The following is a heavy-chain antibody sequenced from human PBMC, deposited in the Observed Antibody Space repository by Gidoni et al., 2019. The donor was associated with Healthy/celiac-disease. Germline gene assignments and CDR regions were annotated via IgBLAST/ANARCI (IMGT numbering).Heavy chain of an antibody. CDR3: AGQWGATMIRGVINLYAFDV. D-gene: IGHD3-10*01. J-gene: IGHJ3*01. V-gene: IGHV4-39*01. Sequence: QLQLQASGPGPVKPSETLSLTCTVSGGSISSSGYDWGWIRQPPGKRLEWIGSIYYSGSTYYNPSLKSQVTISVDTSKNQFSLKLSSVTAADTAVYYCAGQWGATMIRGVINLYAFDVWGQGTMVTVSS. CDR1: GGSISSSGYD. CDR2: IYYSGST.